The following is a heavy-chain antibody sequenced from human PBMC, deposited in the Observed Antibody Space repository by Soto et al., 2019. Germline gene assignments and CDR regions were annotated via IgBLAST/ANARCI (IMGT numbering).Heavy chain of an antibody. J-gene: IGHJ4*02. CDR3: AAPPRY. D-gene: IGHD6-6*01. CDR1: GGSISSYY. CDR2: IYYSGST. V-gene: IGHV4-59*01. Sequence: SETLSLTCTVSGGSISSYYWSWIRQPPGKGLEWIGYIYYSGSTNYNPSLKSRVTISVDTSKNQFSLKLTSVTAADTAVYYCAAPPRYWSQGTLVTVSS.